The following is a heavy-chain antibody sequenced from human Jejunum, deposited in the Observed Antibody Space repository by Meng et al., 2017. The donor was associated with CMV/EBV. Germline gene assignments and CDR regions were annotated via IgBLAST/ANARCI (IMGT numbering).Heavy chain of an antibody. CDR3: ARFPWGLLLGHLDH. Sequence: GSGFMFDVYGMNWIRQGQGKGLGWVSGINWNGDSKSHVYAVKGRVTISRDNRKNSLYLQMNSLRVEDKAVDYCARFPWGLLLGHLDHWGQGILVTVSS. J-gene: IGHJ4*02. CDR1: GFMFDVYG. D-gene: IGHD2-21*01. V-gene: IGHV3-20*03. CDR2: INWNGDSK.